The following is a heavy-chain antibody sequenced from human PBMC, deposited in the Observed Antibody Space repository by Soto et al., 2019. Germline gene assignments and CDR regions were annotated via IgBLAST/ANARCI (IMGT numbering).Heavy chain of an antibody. CDR3: ARYLFEQLVPDY. CDR1: GYTFTSYG. CDR2: ISAYNGNT. V-gene: IGHV1-18*04. D-gene: IGHD6-13*01. Sequence: ASVKVSCKASGYTFTSYGISLVRQAPGQGLEWMGWISAYNGNTNYAQKLQGRVTMTTDTSTSTAYMELRSLRSDDTAVYYCARYLFEQLVPDYWGQGTLVTVSS. J-gene: IGHJ4*02.